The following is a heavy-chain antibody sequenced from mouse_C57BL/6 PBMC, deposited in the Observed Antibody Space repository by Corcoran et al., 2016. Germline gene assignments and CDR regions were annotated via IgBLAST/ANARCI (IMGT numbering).Heavy chain of an antibody. V-gene: IGHV3-6*01. D-gene: IGHD1-1*01. Sequence: DVQLQESGPGLVKPSQSLSLTCSVTGYSITSGYYWNWIPQFPGNKLEWMGYISYDGSNNYNPSLKNRISITRDTSKNQFFLKLNSVTTEDTATYYCARDYYGSYWYFDVWGTGTTVTVSS. CDR1: GYSITSGYY. J-gene: IGHJ1*03. CDR3: ARDYYGSYWYFDV. CDR2: ISYDGSN.